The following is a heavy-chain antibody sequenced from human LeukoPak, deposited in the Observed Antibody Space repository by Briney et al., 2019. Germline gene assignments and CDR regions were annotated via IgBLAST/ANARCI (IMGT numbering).Heavy chain of an antibody. D-gene: IGHD5-12*01. CDR2: ISSSGDTI. J-gene: IGHJ1*01. CDR3: ARDVGKSGYGDY. Sequence: GGSLRLSCAASGFTFSSYEMNWVRQAPGKGPQWVSYISSSGDTIYYADSVKGRFTTSRDNAKNSLYLQMSRLRAEDTAVYYCARDVGKSGYGDYWGQGTLVTVSS. V-gene: IGHV3-48*03. CDR1: GFTFSSYE.